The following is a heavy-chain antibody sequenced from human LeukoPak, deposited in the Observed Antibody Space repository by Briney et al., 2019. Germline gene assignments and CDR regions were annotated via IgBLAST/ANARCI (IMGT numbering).Heavy chain of an antibody. V-gene: IGHV3-7*01. CDR3: ARDLAFGTYYDILTGYYTGRRDY. Sequence: QPGGSLRLSCAASGFTFNIYSMHWVRQAPGKGLEWVANIKQDGSEKYYVDSVKGRFTISRDNAKNSLYLQMNSLRAEDTAVYYCARDLAFGTYYDILTGYYTGRRDYWGQGTLVTVSS. CDR2: IKQDGSEK. D-gene: IGHD3-9*01. CDR1: GFTFNIYS. J-gene: IGHJ4*02.